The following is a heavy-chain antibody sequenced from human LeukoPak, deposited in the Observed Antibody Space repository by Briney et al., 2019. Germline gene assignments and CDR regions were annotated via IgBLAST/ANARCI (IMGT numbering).Heavy chain of an antibody. D-gene: IGHD2-15*01. J-gene: IGHJ4*02. V-gene: IGHV4-39*07. CDR3: ATREVDIVVVVASRADDTPFDY. Sequence: SETLSLTCSVSGGSISSSSNYWGWIRQPPGKGLEWIGTIYYTGSTHYNSSLKSRVTISVDKSKNQFSLKLSSVTAADTAVYYCATREVDIVVVVASRADDTPFDYWGQRTLVTVSS. CDR1: GGSISSSSNY. CDR2: IYYTGST.